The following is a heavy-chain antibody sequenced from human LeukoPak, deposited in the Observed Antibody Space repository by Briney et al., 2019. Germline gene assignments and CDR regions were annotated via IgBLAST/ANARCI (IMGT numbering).Heavy chain of an antibody. CDR3: AKDFLGGSLPSGWFDP. CDR2: ISSDGNSK. J-gene: IGHJ5*02. CDR1: GFTFSSCG. V-gene: IGHV3-30*18. Sequence: PGRSLRLSCAAPGFTFSSCGMHWVRQAPGKGLEWVAVISSDGNSKYFPDSVKGRFTISRDNSKNTLYLQMNSLRAEDTAVYYCAKDFLGGSLPSGWFDPWGQGTLVTVSS. D-gene: IGHD1-26*01.